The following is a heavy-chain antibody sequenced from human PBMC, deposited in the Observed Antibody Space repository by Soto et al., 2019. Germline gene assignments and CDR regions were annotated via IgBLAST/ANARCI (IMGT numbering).Heavy chain of an antibody. CDR1: GFSLSTTEEG. Sequence: QITLKESGPTLVKPTQTLTLTCTFSGFSLSTTEEGVGWIRQPPGKAPEWLALIYWDDDKRYSPSLKTRLTITKDTSKDQVGLTVTNVDPVDTATYYCAHGSCFGADCYPNPYFDFWGQGILVTVSS. D-gene: IGHD2-21*02. CDR3: AHGSCFGADCYPNPYFDF. CDR2: IYWDDDK. J-gene: IGHJ4*02. V-gene: IGHV2-5*02.